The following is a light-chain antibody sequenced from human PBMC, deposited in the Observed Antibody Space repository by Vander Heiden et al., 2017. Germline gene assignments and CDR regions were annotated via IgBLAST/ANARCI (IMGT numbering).Light chain of an antibody. Sequence: QSALTQPASVSGSPGQSITISCTGTSSDVGGYNYVSWYQQPPAKAPKLLIYEVSNRPSGVSTRFSGSKYGNTASITISGLQAEDAADYYCSSYTSSSILYVFGNGTKFTVL. CDR3: SSYTSSSILYV. J-gene: IGLJ1*01. CDR1: SSDVGGYNY. CDR2: EVS. V-gene: IGLV2-14*01.